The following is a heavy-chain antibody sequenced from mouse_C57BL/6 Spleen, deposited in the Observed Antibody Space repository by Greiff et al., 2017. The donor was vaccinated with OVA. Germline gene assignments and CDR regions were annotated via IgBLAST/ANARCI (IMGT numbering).Heavy chain of an antibody. CDR3: ARPPYYYGSSYDFDV. Sequence: EVQLVESGGGLVKPGGSLKLSCAASGFTFSDYGMHWVRQAPEKGLEWVAYISSGSSTIYYADTVKGRFTISRDNAKNTLFLQMTSLRSEDTAMYYCARPPYYYGSSYDFDVWGTGTTVTVSS. D-gene: IGHD1-1*01. CDR1: GFTFSDYG. J-gene: IGHJ1*03. V-gene: IGHV5-17*01. CDR2: ISSGSSTI.